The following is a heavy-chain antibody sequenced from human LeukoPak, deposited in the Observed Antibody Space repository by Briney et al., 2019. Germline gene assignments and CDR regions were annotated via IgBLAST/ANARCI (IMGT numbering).Heavy chain of an antibody. CDR1: GYTFTSYY. Sequence: GASVKVSCRASGYTFTSYYMHWVRQAPGQGLERMGIINPSGGSTSYAQKFQGRVTMTRDTSTSTVYMELSSLRSEDTAVYYCAREEGSGWSGRDYWGQGTLVTVSS. D-gene: IGHD6-19*01. V-gene: IGHV1-46*01. CDR2: INPSGGST. CDR3: AREEGSGWSGRDY. J-gene: IGHJ4*02.